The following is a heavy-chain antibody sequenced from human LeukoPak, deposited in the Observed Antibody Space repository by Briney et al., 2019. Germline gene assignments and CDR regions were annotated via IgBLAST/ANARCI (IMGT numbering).Heavy chain of an antibody. CDR1: GGSFSGYY. D-gene: IGHD3-22*01. CDR2: INHSGST. V-gene: IGHV4-34*01. CDR3: ARVAYDSSGYCDY. Sequence: SETLSLTCAVYGGSFSGYYWSWIRQPPGKGLEWIGEINHSGSTNYNPSLKSRVTISVDTSKNQFSLKLSSVTAADTAVYYCARVAYDSSGYCDYWGQGTLVTVSS. J-gene: IGHJ4*02.